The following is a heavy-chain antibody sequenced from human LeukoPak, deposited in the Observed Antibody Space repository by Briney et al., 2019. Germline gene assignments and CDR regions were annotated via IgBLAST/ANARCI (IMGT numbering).Heavy chain of an antibody. Sequence: PGRSLRLSCAASGFTLSSYAMHWVRQAPGKGLEWVAVISYDGSNKYYADSVKGRFAISRDNSKNTLYLQMNSLRAEDTAMYYCAKNSGGYDFWSAYYRYYYYMDVWGKGTTVTVSS. CDR3: AKNSGGYDFWSAYYRYYYYMDV. D-gene: IGHD3-3*01. CDR2: ISYDGSNK. V-gene: IGHV3-30-3*02. CDR1: GFTLSSYA. J-gene: IGHJ6*03.